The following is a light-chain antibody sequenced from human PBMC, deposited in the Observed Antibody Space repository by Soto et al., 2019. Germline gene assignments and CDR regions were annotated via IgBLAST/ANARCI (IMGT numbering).Light chain of an antibody. J-gene: IGKJ1*01. CDR3: QQYGSSPRT. CDR1: QSVSGRY. V-gene: IGKV3-20*01. Sequence: EIVLTQSPGTLSLSPGERVTLSCRASQSVSGRYLAWYQQKPGQAPRLLIYGASSRATGIPDRFSGSGSGTDFTLTISRLEPEDFAVYYCQQYGSSPRTFGQGTKVEIK. CDR2: GAS.